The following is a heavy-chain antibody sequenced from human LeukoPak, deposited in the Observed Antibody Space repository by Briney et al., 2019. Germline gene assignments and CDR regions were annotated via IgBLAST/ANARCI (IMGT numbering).Heavy chain of an antibody. CDR1: GFTFSSYS. CDR3: TRAMVREWEPNISDS. Sequence: GGSLRLSCAASGFTFSSYSMSWVRQAPGKGLEWVSSISSSSSYIYYADSVKGRFTISRDNAKNSLYLQMNSLRAEDTALYYCTRAMVREWEPNISDSWGQGTLVTVSS. V-gene: IGHV3-21*01. J-gene: IGHJ4*02. D-gene: IGHD1-26*01. CDR2: ISSSSSYI.